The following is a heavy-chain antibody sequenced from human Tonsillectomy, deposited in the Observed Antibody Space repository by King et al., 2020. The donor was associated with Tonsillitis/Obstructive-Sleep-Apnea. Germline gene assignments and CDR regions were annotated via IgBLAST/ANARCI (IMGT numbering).Heavy chain of an antibody. D-gene: IGHD3-3*01. J-gene: IGHJ5*02. CDR3: AGARRSGYYTRGANWFDP. CDR1: GGSISSYY. CDR2: IYYSGST. V-gene: IGHV4-59*01. Sequence: VQLQESGPGLVKPSETLSLTCTVSGGSISSYYWSWIRQPPGKGLEWIGYIYYSGSTNYNPSLKSRVTISVDTSKNQFSLKLSSVTAADTAVYYCAGARRSGYYTRGANWFDPWGQGTLVTVSS.